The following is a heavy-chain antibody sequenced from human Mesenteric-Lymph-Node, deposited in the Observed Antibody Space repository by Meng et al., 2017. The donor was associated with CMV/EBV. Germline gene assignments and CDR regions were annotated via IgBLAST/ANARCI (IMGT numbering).Heavy chain of an antibody. CDR3: ARGPVHPFDY. J-gene: IGHJ4*02. V-gene: IGHV4-59*01. Sequence: GSLRLSCTVSGGSISSYYWSWIRQPPGKGLEWIGYIYYSGSTNYNPSLKSRVTISIDTSKNQFSLKLSSVTAADTAMYYCARGPVHPFDYWGQGTLVTVSS. D-gene: IGHD1-1*01. CDR1: GGSISSYY. CDR2: IYYSGST.